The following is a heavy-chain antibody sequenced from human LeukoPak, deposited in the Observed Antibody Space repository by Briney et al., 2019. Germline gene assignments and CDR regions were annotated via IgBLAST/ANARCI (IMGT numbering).Heavy chain of an antibody. D-gene: IGHD2-15*01. CDR2: ISNSGSTI. CDR1: GFTFSDYY. V-gene: IGHV3-11*01. Sequence: GGSLRLSCAASGFTFSDYYMSWIRQAPGKGLEWVSYISNSGSTIYQADSVKGRFTISRDNSKNTLYLQMNSLRAEDTAVYYCAKDPYAVVAAAFDIWGQGTMVTVSS. J-gene: IGHJ3*02. CDR3: AKDPYAVVAAAFDI.